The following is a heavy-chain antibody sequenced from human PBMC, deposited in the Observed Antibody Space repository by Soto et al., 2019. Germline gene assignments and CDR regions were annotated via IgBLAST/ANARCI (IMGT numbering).Heavy chain of an antibody. D-gene: IGHD6-13*01. CDR3: ARKGAAASYAHYYMDV. CDR2: VYYSGNT. V-gene: IGHV4-59*13. J-gene: IGHJ6*03. CDR1: GGSISPYY. Sequence: QVQLQESGPGLVKPSETLSLTCTVSGGSISPYYWSWIRQPPGKGLEWMGYVYYSGNTNNNPSLESRVNISVDTSRHRFSLNLTSATAADTAVYYCARKGAAASYAHYYMDVWGRGTAVTVSS.